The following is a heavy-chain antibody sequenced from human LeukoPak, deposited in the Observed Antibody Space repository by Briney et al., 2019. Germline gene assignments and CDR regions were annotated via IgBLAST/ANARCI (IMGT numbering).Heavy chain of an antibody. J-gene: IGHJ6*02. V-gene: IGHV3-9*01. Sequence: GGSLRLSCVASGFTFDDHAMHWVRQAPGKGLEWVSSISWYSGNIGYADSVKGRFSISRDNAKNTLYLEMNRLRTDDTALYFCARDVWRRAFYYAMDVWGLGTTVAVSS. CDR1: GFTFDDHA. CDR3: ARDVWRRAFYYAMDV. CDR2: ISWYSGNI. D-gene: IGHD2-21*01.